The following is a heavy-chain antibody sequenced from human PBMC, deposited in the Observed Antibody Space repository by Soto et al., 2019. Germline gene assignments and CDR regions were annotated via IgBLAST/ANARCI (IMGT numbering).Heavy chain of an antibody. V-gene: IGHV2-5*02. CDR1: GFSLSTSGVG. CDR3: AHRHLYEGSFDY. CDR2: IYWDDDK. D-gene: IGHD3-22*01. J-gene: IGHJ4*02. Sequence: SGPTLVNPTQTLTLTCTFSGFSLSTSGVGVGWIRQPPGKALEWLALIYWDDDKRYSPSLRSRLTITKDTSKNQVVLTLTNMDPVDTASYYCAHRHLYEGSFDYWGQGTLVTVSS.